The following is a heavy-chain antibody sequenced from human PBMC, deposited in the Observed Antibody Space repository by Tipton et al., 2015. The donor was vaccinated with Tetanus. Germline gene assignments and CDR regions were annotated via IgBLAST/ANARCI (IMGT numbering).Heavy chain of an antibody. CDR1: GVSIRSSTYF. D-gene: IGHD6-19*01. CDR3: ASLPKHWLAPRGAP. J-gene: IGHJ5*02. Sequence: TLSLTCTVSGVSIRSSTYFWGWIRQPPGKGLEWIGHIFYTGSSHHNPSFESRVTISVDTSKNQFSLNLSSVTAADTAVYYCASLPKHWLAPRGAPWGQGTLVTVSS. CDR2: IFYTGSS. V-gene: IGHV4-39*01.